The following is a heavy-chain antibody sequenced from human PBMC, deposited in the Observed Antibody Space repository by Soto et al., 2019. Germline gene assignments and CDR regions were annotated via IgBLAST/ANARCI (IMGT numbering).Heavy chain of an antibody. CDR1: GFTFSTYW. CDR2: INSDGSGT. D-gene: IGHD2-2*01. CDR3: IRDCSTANCCGFNGH. Sequence: PGGSLRLSCAASGFTFSTYWMHWVRQAPGKGLVWVSRINSDGSGTTYADSVKGRFTISRDNARNTLYLQMNSLRAEDTAVYYCIRDCSTANCCGFNGHWGQGSLVTVSS. J-gene: IGHJ4*02. V-gene: IGHV3-74*01.